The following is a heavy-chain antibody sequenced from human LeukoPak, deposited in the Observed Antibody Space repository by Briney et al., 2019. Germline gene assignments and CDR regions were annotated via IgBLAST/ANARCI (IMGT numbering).Heavy chain of an antibody. CDR1: GFTFSNYA. D-gene: IGHD5-12*01. V-gene: IGHV3-23*01. CDR3: AKGAYGYYYYGMDV. J-gene: IGHJ6*02. Sequence: GGSLRLSCAASGFTFSNYAMSWVRQAPGKGLQWVSAISGSGGSTYYADSVKGRFTISRDNSKNTLFLQINSLRAEDTAVYYCAKGAYGYYYYGMDVWGRRTTVTVSS. CDR2: ISGSGGST.